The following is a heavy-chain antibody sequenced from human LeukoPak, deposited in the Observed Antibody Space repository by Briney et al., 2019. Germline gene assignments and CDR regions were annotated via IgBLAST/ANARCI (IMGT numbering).Heavy chain of an antibody. D-gene: IGHD1-26*01. CDR3: VRDRTKWELAFDY. CDR2: IKQDGSEE. Sequence: GGSLRLSCAASGFIFSTYWMSWVRQAPGKGLEWVANIKQDGSEEYYVDSVKGRFTISRDNAKNSLYLQMNSLRAEDTAVYYCVRDRTKWELAFDYWGQGTLVT. J-gene: IGHJ4*02. CDR1: GFIFSTYW. V-gene: IGHV3-7*01.